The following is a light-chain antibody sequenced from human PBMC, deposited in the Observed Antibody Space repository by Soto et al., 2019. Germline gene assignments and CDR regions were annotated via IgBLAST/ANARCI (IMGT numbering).Light chain of an antibody. J-gene: IGLJ2*01. CDR1: TSNIENNG. CDR3: ATWDDSLNAVV. Sequence: QSVLTQPPSVSEAPRQRVTISCSGSTSNIENNGVNWYQQFPGKAPKLLIYYDDLLSSGVSDRFSGSKSGTSASLAISGLQSDDEADYYCATWDDSLNAVVFGGGTKVTVL. CDR2: YDD. V-gene: IGLV1-36*01.